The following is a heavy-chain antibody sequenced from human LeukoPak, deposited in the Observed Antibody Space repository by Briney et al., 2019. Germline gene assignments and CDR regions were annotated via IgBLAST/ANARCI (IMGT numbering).Heavy chain of an antibody. J-gene: IGHJ5*02. CDR2: INHSGST. CDR3: AREPGYCSGGSCYGGWFGP. V-gene: IGHV4-34*01. CDR1: GGSFSGYY. D-gene: IGHD2-15*01. Sequence: SETLSLTCAVYGGSFSGYYWSWIRQPPGKGLEWTGEINHSGSTNYNPSLKSRVTISLDTSNNLFSLKLSSVTAADTAMYYCAREPGYCSGGSCYGGWFGPWGQGTLVTVSS.